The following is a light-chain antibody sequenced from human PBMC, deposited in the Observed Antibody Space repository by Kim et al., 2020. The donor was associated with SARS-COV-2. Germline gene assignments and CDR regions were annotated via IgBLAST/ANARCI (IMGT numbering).Light chain of an antibody. CDR2: QDS. CDR3: QAWDSSTAV. V-gene: IGLV3-1*01. Sequence: VSPGQTASITCSGDKLGDKYACWYQQKPGQSPVLVIYQDSKRPSGIPERFSGSNSGNTATLTISGTQAMDVADYYCQAWDSSTAVFGGGTQLTVL. CDR1: KLGDKY. J-gene: IGLJ2*01.